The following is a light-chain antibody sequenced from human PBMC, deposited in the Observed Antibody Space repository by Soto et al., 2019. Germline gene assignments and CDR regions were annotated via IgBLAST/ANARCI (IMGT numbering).Light chain of an antibody. CDR1: QSISSW. V-gene: IGKV1-5*03. CDR3: QHYNSFPWT. J-gene: IGKJ1*01. Sequence: DIQMTQSPSTLSASVGDRVTIACRASQSISSWLAWYQQKPGKAPKLLIYKASSLESGVPSRFSGSGSGTEFSFTISSLQPDDFATYYCQHYNSFPWTVGQGTKVDIK. CDR2: KAS.